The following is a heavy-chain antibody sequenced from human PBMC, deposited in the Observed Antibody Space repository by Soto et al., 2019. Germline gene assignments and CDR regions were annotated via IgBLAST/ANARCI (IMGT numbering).Heavy chain of an antibody. Sequence: GGSLRLSCAASGFTFSSYSMNWVRQAPGKGLEWVSSISSSSSYIYYADSVKGRFTISRDNAKNSLYLQMNSLRAEDTAVYYCARMVDSSGYYSRGNWFDPWGQGTLVTVSS. CDR2: ISSSSSYI. CDR1: GFTFSSYS. V-gene: IGHV3-21*01. J-gene: IGHJ5*02. D-gene: IGHD3-22*01. CDR3: ARMVDSSGYYSRGNWFDP.